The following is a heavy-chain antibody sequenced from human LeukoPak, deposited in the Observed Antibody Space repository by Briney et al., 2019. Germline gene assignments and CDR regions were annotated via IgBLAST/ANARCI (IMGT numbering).Heavy chain of an antibody. CDR2: ISAYNGNT. V-gene: IGHV1-18*01. D-gene: IGHD3-3*01. CDR1: GYTFTNYG. Sequence: GASVKVSCKASGYTFTNYGISWVRQAPGQGLEWMGWISAYNGNTNFAQKLQGRVTMTTDTSMSTAYMELRSLRSDDTAVYYCARVGGYDFWSGHLHYWGQGTLVTVSS. CDR3: ARVGGYDFWSGHLHY. J-gene: IGHJ4*02.